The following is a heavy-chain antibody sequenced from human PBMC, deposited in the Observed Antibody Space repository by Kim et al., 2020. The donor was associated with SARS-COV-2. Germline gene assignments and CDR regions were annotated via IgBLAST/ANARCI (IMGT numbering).Heavy chain of an antibody. Sequence: GGSLRLSCAASGFTFRTHYMTWVRQAPGKGLEWLANIRPDGSPVFYADSVKGRFTISRDNAYDSLYLHMNGLRVEDTAVYYCARCIRSNTGWGVDYWGQG. CDR2: IRPDGSPV. CDR3: ARCIRSNTGWGVDY. J-gene: IGHJ4*02. CDR1: GFTFRTHY. V-gene: IGHV3-7*01. D-gene: IGHD6-19*01.